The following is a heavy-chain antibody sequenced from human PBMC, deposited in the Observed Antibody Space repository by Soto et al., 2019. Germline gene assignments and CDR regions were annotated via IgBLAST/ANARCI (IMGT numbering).Heavy chain of an antibody. CDR2: INPSGGST. J-gene: IGHJ4*02. CDR1: GYTFTSYY. D-gene: IGHD6-13*01. CDR3: ARGPRIAAAGAAPEIDY. Sequence: GGPVKVSCKASGYTFTSYYMHWVRQAPGQGLEWMGIINPSGGSTSYAQKFQGRVTMTRDTSTSTVYMELSSLRSEDTAVYYCARGPRIAAAGAAPEIDYWGQGTLVTVSS. V-gene: IGHV1-46*01.